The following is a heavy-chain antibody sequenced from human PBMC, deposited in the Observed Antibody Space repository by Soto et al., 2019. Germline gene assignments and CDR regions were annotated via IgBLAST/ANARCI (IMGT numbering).Heavy chain of an antibody. CDR2: IYYSGPA. Sequence: SETLSLTCTVSGGSISSGSVYWILIRQLPGKCLEWIGDIYYSGPACYTPSLKSRLTVSLDTSRNKFSLKLTSVTAADTAVYFCASYGSSATSNWFQPRGQGTLAT. CDR1: GGSISSGSVY. J-gene: IGHJ5*02. V-gene: IGHV4-31*03. CDR3: ASYGSSATSNWFQP. D-gene: IGHD3-10*01.